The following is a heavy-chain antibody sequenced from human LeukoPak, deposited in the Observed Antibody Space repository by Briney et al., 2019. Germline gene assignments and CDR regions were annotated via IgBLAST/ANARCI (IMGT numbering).Heavy chain of an antibody. CDR2: IYYSGST. Sequence: NPSETLSLTCTVSGGSISSSSYYWGWIRQPPGKGLEWIGSIYYSGSTYYNPSLKSRVTISVDTSKNQFSLKLSSVTAADTAVYYCAREVVGATGYYFDYWGQGTLVTVSS. J-gene: IGHJ4*02. CDR3: AREVVGATGYYFDY. D-gene: IGHD1-26*01. V-gene: IGHV4-39*07. CDR1: GGSISSSSYY.